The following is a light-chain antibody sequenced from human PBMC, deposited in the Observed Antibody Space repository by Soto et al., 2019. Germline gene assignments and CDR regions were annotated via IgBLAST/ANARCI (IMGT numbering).Light chain of an antibody. CDR1: NSDVGGYNF. CDR3: SSYTGTDPLV. V-gene: IGLV2-14*01. J-gene: IGLJ1*01. Sequence: QSALTQPAFVSGSPGQSITISCTGTNSDVGGYNFVSWYQQHPGKVPKLMIYDVTNRPSGVSDRFSGSKSGNTASLTISGLQAEDDSDYYISSYTGTDPLVFGTGTKVTVL. CDR2: DVT.